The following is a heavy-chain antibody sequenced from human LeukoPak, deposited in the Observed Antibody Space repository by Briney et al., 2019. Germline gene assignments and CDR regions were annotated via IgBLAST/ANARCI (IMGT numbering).Heavy chain of an antibody. V-gene: IGHV4-59*08. CDR3: ARHKGSSWLYYNWFDP. Sequence: SETLSLTCTVSGGSISSYYWSWIRQPPGKGLEWIGYIYYSGSTNYNPSLKSRVTISVDTSKNQFSLKLSSVTAADTAVYYCARHKGSSWLYYNWFDPWGQGTLVTVSS. CDR1: GGSISSYY. J-gene: IGHJ5*02. CDR2: IYYSGST. D-gene: IGHD6-13*01.